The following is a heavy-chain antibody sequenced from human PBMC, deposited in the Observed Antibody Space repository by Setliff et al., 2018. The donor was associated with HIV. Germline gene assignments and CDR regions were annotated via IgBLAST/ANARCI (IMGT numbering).Heavy chain of an antibody. V-gene: IGHV1-18*01. CDR3: AIGSSNWPHRPNNYYFDY. Sequence: ASVKDSCKASGYTFINYGISWVRQAPGQGLEWMGWISAYNGNANYAQQLQGRVTITRDTSASTAYMELSSLRSEDTGVYYCAIGSSNWPHRPNNYYFDYWGQGTPVTVSS. D-gene: IGHD6-13*01. CDR1: GYTFINYG. CDR2: ISAYNGNA. J-gene: IGHJ4*02.